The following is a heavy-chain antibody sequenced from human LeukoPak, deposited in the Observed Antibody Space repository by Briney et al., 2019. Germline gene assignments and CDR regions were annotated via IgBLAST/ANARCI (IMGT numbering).Heavy chain of an antibody. CDR2: INHSGST. V-gene: IGHV4-34*01. J-gene: IGHJ3*02. CDR1: GESFSGYY. Sequence: SENLSLTCAVYGESFSGYYWTWIRQPPGKGLEWIGEINHSGSTNYNPSLKSRVTISVDTSKNQFSLKLSSVAAADTAVYYCARGVNNWNVDVFDIWGQGTMVTVSS. CDR3: ARGVNNWNVDVFDI. D-gene: IGHD1-20*01.